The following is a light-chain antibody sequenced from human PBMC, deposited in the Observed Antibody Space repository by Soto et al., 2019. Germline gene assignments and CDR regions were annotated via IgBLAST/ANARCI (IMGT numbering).Light chain of an antibody. V-gene: IGKV1-5*03. J-gene: IGKJ1*01. Sequence: DIQMTQSPSTLSASVGDRVTITCRPSRSVSSWWAWYQQKPGKAPRLLIQKTSDLISGVPSRFSGRGSGAQSTLTVDSLQPDDFASYYCQQLGTCGQGTKV. CDR3: QQLGT. CDR1: RSVSSW. CDR2: KTS.